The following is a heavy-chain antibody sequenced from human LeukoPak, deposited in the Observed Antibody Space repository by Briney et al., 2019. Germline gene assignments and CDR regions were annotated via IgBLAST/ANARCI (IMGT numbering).Heavy chain of an antibody. CDR3: ARQGGGFWYFDL. CDR1: GGSISSYY. D-gene: IGHD6-25*01. V-gene: IGHV4-59*08. J-gene: IGHJ2*01. CDR2: IYYSGST. Sequence: TSETLSLTCTVSGGSISSYYWSWIRQPPGKGLEWIGYIYYSGSTNYNPSLKSRGTISVDPSKNQFSLKLSSVTAADTAVYYCARQGGGFWYFDLWGRGTLVTVSS.